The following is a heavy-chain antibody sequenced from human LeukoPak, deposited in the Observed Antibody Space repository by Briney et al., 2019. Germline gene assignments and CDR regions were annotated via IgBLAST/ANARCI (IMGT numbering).Heavy chain of an antibody. Sequence: PSETLSLTCAVYGGSFSGYYWSWIRQPPGKGLEWIGEINHSGSTNYNPSLKSRVTISVDTSKNQFSLKLSSVTAADTAVYYCARFRRRQLVRSYFDYWGQGTLVTVSS. CDR3: ARFRRRQLVRSYFDY. J-gene: IGHJ4*02. CDR2: INHSGST. CDR1: GGSFSGYY. V-gene: IGHV4-34*01. D-gene: IGHD6-13*01.